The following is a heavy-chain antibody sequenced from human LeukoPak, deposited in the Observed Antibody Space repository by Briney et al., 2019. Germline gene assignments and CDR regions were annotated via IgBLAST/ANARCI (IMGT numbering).Heavy chain of an antibody. CDR1: GGSISSGSYY. V-gene: IGHV4-39*01. CDR3: ARQGLWELPTFDS. CDR2: VYYSGST. J-gene: IGHJ4*02. D-gene: IGHD1-26*01. Sequence: SETLSLTCTVSGGSISSGSYYWGYIRQPPQKGLEWIGSVYYSGSTYYNPSLKSRVTISVDTSKNQFSLKLSSVTAADTAVYYCARQGLWELPTFDSWGQGTLVSVS.